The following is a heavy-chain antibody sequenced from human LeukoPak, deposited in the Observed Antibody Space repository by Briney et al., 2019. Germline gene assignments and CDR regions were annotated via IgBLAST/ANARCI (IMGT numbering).Heavy chain of an antibody. CDR2: IYSGGST. CDR3: ARDIAVAGTVDY. J-gene: IGHJ4*02. CDR1: GFTFTNYA. V-gene: IGHV3-53*01. Sequence: GGSLRLSCAASGFTFTNYAMGWVRQAPGKGLEWVSVIYSGGSTYYADSVKGRFTISRDNSKNTLYLQMNSLRAEDTAVYYCARDIAVAGTVDYWGQGTLVTVSS. D-gene: IGHD6-19*01.